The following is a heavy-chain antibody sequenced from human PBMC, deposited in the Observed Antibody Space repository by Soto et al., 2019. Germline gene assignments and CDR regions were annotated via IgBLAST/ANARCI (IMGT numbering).Heavy chain of an antibody. J-gene: IGHJ3*02. V-gene: IGHV5-51*01. Sequence: GESLKISCKGSGYSFTSYWIGWVRQMPGKGLEWMGIIYPGDSDTRYSPSFQGQVTISADKSISTAYLQWSSLKASDTAMYYCARTVRKRIEYSSSSLLVDAFDIWGQGTMVTVSS. CDR1: GYSFTSYW. D-gene: IGHD6-6*01. CDR3: ARTVRKRIEYSSSSLLVDAFDI. CDR2: IYPGDSDT.